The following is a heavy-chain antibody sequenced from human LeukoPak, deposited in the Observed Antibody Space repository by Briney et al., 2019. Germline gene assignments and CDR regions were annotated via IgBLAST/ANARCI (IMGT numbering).Heavy chain of an antibody. CDR2: ISSSGSTI. CDR3: ARDPGVCSGGSCYQHYYYYMDV. Sequence: KPGGSLRLSCAASGFTFSDYYMSWIRQAPGKGLEWVSYISSSGSTIYYADSVKGRFAISRDNAKNSLYLQMNSLRAEDTAVYYCARDPGVCSGGSCYQHYYYYMDVWGKGTTVTISS. D-gene: IGHD2-15*01. J-gene: IGHJ6*03. CDR1: GFTFSDYY. V-gene: IGHV3-11*01.